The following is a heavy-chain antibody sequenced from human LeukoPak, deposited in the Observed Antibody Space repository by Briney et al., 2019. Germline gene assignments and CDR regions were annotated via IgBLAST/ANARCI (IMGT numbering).Heavy chain of an antibody. CDR1: GGSFSGYY. CDR3: ARGGRDYGGTKSDY. V-gene: IGHV4-34*01. J-gene: IGHJ4*02. D-gene: IGHD4-23*01. Sequence: SETLSLTCAVYGGSFSGYYWSWIRQPPGKGLEWIGEINHSRSTNYNPSLKSRVTISVDTSKNQFSLKLSSVTAADTAVYYCARGGRDYGGTKSDYWGQGTLVTVSS. CDR2: INHSRST.